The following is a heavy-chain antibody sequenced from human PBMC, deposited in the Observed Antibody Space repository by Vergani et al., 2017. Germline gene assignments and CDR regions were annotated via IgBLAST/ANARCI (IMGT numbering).Heavy chain of an antibody. Sequence: QVHLQESGPGLVKPSETLSLSCTVSGGSISTGGYYWTWIRQRPGKALEWIGFVYDSWNTYYNPSLEGRVSISADTAKNQFSLKLNFVTAADTAVYYCARRSYMPAPPTYYSFDFWGRGTLVTVSS. D-gene: IGHD2-2*01. CDR2: VYDSWNT. V-gene: IGHV4-31*03. CDR1: GGSISTGGYY. J-gene: IGHJ4*02. CDR3: ARRSYMPAPPTYYSFDF.